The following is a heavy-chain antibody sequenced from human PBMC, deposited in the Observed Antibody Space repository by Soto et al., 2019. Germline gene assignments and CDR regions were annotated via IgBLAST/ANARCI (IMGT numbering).Heavy chain of an antibody. CDR3: ARDQGYSGYESLTDAFDI. D-gene: IGHD5-12*01. V-gene: IGHV1-18*01. J-gene: IGHJ3*02. CDR2: ISADNGNT. CDR1: GYTFTSYG. Sequence: GASVKVSCKASGYTFTSYGIGWVRQAPGQGLEWMGWISADNGNTNYAQKLQGRVTMTTDTSTSTAQMELRSLRSDDTAVYYCARDQGYSGYESLTDAFDIWGQGTMVTVSS.